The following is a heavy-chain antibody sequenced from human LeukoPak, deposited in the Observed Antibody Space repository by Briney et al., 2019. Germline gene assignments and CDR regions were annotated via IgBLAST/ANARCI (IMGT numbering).Heavy chain of an antibody. CDR3: AKYPSDSGY. CDR1: GFTFKSYE. V-gene: IGHV3-48*03. CDR2: ISSSSATM. J-gene: IGHJ4*02. Sequence: PGGSLRVSCAASGFTFKSYEMNWFRQAPGKGLEWVSYISSSSATMYYANSVKGRFTISRDDAKNSLFLQMNSLRAEDTAIYYCAKYPSDSGYWGQGTLVTVSS. D-gene: IGHD1-26*01.